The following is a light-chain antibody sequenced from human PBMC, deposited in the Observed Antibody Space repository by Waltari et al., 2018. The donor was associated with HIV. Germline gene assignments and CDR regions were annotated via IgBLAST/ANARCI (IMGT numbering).Light chain of an antibody. V-gene: IGLV3-21*02. CDR1: NIGYRS. Sequence: YELTQPPSVSVAPGQTATITCGGDNIGYRSVHWYQQKAGQAPVLVFYDDTDRPSGIPERFSGSKSGNTATLTISRVEAGGEADYYCQVWASNSAYVVFGGRTKLTVL. CDR2: DDT. CDR3: QVWASNSAYVV. J-gene: IGLJ2*01.